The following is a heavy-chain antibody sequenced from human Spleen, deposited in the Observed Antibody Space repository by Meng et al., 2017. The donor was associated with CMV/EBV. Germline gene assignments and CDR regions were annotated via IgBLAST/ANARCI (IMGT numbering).Heavy chain of an antibody. Sequence: ASVKVSCKSSGSTFTNSYIQWVRQAPGQGLEWMGWILPDSGGTDFAQEFQDRVTLTTDTSINTAYMELSRLTSDDTAVYYCARVLIGCSNSNCYFDYWGQGTLVTVSS. CDR3: ARVLIGCSNSNCYFDY. D-gene: IGHD2-2*01. CDR1: GSTFTNSY. CDR2: ILPDSGGT. V-gene: IGHV1-2*02. J-gene: IGHJ4*02.